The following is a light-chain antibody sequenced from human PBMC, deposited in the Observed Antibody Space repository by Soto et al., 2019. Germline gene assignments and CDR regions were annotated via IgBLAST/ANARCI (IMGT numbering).Light chain of an antibody. J-gene: IGKJ3*01. CDR2: GAS. V-gene: IGKV3-20*01. Sequence: EIVLTQSPGTMSVSPGERVTLSCRASQSVSSNFLAWHQQKPGQAPRLLIYGASSRAGGIPDRFRGSGSGNDFTLTIYSLEPEDFAVDYCQQYGSAPFTFGPGPKVDV. CDR3: QQYGSAPFT. CDR1: QSVSSNF.